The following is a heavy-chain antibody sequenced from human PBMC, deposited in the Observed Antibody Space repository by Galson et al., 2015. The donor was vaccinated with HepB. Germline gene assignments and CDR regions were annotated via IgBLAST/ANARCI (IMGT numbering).Heavy chain of an antibody. J-gene: IGHJ6*03. CDR1: GGTFSSYT. V-gene: IGHV1-69*13. Sequence: SVKVSCKASGGTFSSYTISWVRQAPGQGLEWMGGIIPIFGTANYAQKFQGRVTITADESTSTAYMELSSLRSEDTAVYYCASGGYYYYYYMDVWGKGTTVTVSS. CDR3: ASGGYYYYYYMDV. CDR2: IIPIFGTA. D-gene: IGHD3-10*01.